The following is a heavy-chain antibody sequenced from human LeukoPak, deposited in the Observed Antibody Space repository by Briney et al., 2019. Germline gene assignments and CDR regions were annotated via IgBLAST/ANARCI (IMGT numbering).Heavy chain of an antibody. CDR1: GFTFSSYS. V-gene: IGHV3-48*01. D-gene: IGHD3-3*01. CDR3: ARDESLGDFWSGYFDAFDI. CDR2: ISSGSDTI. Sequence: GGSLRLSCAASGFTFSSYSMNWVRQAPGEGLEWVSYISSGSDTIYYADSVKGRFTISRDNGKNSLYLQMNSLRAEDTAVYYCARDESLGDFWSGYFDAFDIWGQGTMVTVSS. J-gene: IGHJ3*02.